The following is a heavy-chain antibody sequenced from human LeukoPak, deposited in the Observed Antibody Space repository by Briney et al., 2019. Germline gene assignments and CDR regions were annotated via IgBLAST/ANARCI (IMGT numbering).Heavy chain of an antibody. CDR2: IKQDGSEK. J-gene: IGHJ6*03. CDR3: ARVDGYSCDPFDYYYYMDV. CDR1: GFTFGTYA. V-gene: IGHV3-7*01. D-gene: IGHD5-18*01. Sequence: PGGSLRLSCAASGFTFGTYAMSWVRQAPGKGLEWVANIKQDGSEKYYVDSVKGRFTISRDNAKNSLYLQMNSLRAEDTAVYYCARVDGYSCDPFDYYYYMDVWGKGTTVTVFS.